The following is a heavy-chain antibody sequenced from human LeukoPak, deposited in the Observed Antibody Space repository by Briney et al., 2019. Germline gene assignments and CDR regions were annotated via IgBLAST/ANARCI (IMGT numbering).Heavy chain of an antibody. D-gene: IGHD3-9*01. V-gene: IGHV3-74*01. Sequence: GGSLRLSCAASGFTFSTYWMHWVRQAPGKGLVWVARIKGDGSSTIYADSVKGRFTISRDNAKNSLYLQMNSLRAEDTAVYHCARDSGRGGGILTGAHFDYWGQGTLVTVSS. CDR2: IKGDGSST. CDR1: GFTFSTYW. J-gene: IGHJ4*02. CDR3: ARDSGRGGGILTGAHFDY.